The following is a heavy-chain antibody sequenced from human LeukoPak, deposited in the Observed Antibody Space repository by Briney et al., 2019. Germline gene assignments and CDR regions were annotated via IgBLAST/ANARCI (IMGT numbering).Heavy chain of an antibody. CDR3: GRAPPYYYDSSGYHDY. J-gene: IGHJ4*02. V-gene: IGHV3-30*04. D-gene: IGHD3-22*01. CDR1: GFTFSNYA. Sequence: PGGSLRLSCAASGFTFSNYAIHWVRQTPGKGLEWVTMISYDGSDEYFADSVKGRFSISRDNSKNTVYLQMNSLRVEDTAVYYCGRAPPYYYDSSGYHDYWGQGSLVTVSS. CDR2: ISYDGSDE.